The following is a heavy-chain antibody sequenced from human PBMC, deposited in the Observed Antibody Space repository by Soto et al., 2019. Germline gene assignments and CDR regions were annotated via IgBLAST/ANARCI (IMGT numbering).Heavy chain of an antibody. CDR3: ARPVASYYYYMDV. CDR2: ITSSGTYI. CDR1: GFTFSTYS. J-gene: IGHJ6*03. D-gene: IGHD3-3*02. Sequence: GGSLRLSCAVSGFTFSTYSMNWVRQAPGKGLEWVSSITSSGTYIYYADPVKGRFTISRDNAKNSLYLLMNSLRAEDTAVYYCARPVASYYYYMDVWGKGTTVTVSS. V-gene: IGHV3-21*06.